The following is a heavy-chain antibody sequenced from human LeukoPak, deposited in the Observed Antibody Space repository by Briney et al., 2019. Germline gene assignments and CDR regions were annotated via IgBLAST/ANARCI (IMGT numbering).Heavy chain of an antibody. CDR1: GGSISSYY. CDR3: ARGDGDYGHFDY. V-gene: IGHV4-4*07. Sequence: SETLSLTCTVSGGSISSYYWSWIRQPAGKGLEWIGRIYTSGSTNYNPSLKSRVTISVDKSKNQFSLKLSSVTAADTAVHYCARGDGDYGHFDYWGQGTLVTVSS. CDR2: IYTSGST. J-gene: IGHJ4*02. D-gene: IGHD4-17*01.